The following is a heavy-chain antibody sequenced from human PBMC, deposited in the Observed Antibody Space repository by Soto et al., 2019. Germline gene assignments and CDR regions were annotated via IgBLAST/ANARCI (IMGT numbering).Heavy chain of an antibody. CDR1: GFTFSSYG. J-gene: IGHJ5*02. D-gene: IGHD2-2*01. Sequence: LRLSCAASGFTFSSYGMHWVRQAPVNGLEWVAVISYDGSNKYYADSVKGRFTISRDNSKNTLYLQMNSLRAEDTAVYYCAKDLGCTSISCQNNWFDPWGQGTLVTVSS. CDR2: ISYDGSNK. CDR3: AKDLGCTSISCQNNWFDP. V-gene: IGHV3-30*18.